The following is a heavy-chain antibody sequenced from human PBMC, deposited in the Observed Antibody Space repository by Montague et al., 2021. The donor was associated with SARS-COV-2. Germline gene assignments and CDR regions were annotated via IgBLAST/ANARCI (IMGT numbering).Heavy chain of an antibody. V-gene: IGHV4-39*01. CDR3: ARPLYTMSWERGFHY. J-gene: IGHJ4*02. CDR2: IYDSGST. Sequence: SETLSLTCTVSGGSISRTNHYWGWIRQPPGKGPEWIGSIYDSGSTYYKPSLKSRVTISVDTSKNQFSLKLSSVTAADTAVYYCARPLYTMSWERGFHYWGQGTLVTVSS. D-gene: IGHD1-1*01. CDR1: GGSISRTNHY.